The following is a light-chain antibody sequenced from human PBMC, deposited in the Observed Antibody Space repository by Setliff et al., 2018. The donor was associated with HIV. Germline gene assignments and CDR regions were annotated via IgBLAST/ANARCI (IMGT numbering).Light chain of an antibody. V-gene: IGLV2-14*01. CDR2: EVN. CDR3: SSYTNYNLAI. J-gene: IGLJ1*01. CDR1: ISNIGGYNF. Sequence: QSALTQPASVSGSPGQSITISCTGSISNIGGYNFVSWYRQYPGEVPKLMIFEVNNRPSGVSNRSSGSKSGNTASLTISGLQPEDEADYYCSSYTNYNLAIFGPGTKVTVL.